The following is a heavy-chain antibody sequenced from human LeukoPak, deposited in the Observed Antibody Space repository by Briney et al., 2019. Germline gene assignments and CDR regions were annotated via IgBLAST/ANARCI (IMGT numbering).Heavy chain of an antibody. V-gene: IGHV4-31*03. CDR2: IYYTGRT. CDR1: GGSISSGGYY. CDR3: ARFYDSTGSNWFDP. J-gene: IGHJ5*02. Sequence: SQTLSLTCTVSGGSISSGGYYWSWIRQHPGKGLEWIGYIYYTGRTYQNPSLKSRVAISVAPSKTQFSLKLSSVTAADTAVYYCARFYDSTGSNWFDPWGQGILVTVSS. D-gene: IGHD3-22*01.